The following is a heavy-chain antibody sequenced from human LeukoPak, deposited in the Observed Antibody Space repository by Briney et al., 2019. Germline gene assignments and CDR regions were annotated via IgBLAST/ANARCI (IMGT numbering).Heavy chain of an antibody. V-gene: IGHV1-18*01. D-gene: IGHD6-13*01. Sequence: ASVKVSCKASGYSSTNYGISWVRQAPGQGLEWMGWIHIYRGNTNYAQNFQGRVTMTTDTSTSTVYMEVRGLRSDDTAMYYCARDVGITVADSFDPWGQGTLVTVSS. CDR3: ARDVGITVADSFDP. CDR2: IHIYRGNT. J-gene: IGHJ5*02. CDR1: GYSSTNYG.